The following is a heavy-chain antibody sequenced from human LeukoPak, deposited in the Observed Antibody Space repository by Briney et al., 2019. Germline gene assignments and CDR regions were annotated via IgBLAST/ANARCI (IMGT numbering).Heavy chain of an antibody. CDR1: GFTFSDNW. D-gene: IGHD1-14*01. CDR2: INSDGGST. V-gene: IGHV3-74*01. CDR3: ARVRSVYTFDI. J-gene: IGHJ3*02. Sequence: GGSLRLSCAASGFTFSDNWMAWVRQAPGKGLVWVSHINSDGGSTSYADSVKGRFTISRDNAKNTLYLQMNSLKTEDTAVYYCARVRSVYTFDIWVQVTMVTVSS.